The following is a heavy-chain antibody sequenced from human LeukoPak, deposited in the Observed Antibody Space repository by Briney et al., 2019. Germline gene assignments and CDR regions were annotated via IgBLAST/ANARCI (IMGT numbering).Heavy chain of an antibody. J-gene: IGHJ3*02. V-gene: IGHV3-7*01. CDR3: ARDDTHSDTSGSFYDAFDI. CDR1: GFAFNYYG. Sequence: GGSLRLSCAASGFAFNYYGMTWVRQAPGKGLEWVANIRPDGSVIHYVDSVKGRFTISRDSAKNSLYLQMNSLRVEDTAVYYCARDDTHSDTSGSFYDAFDIWGQGTMVTVSS. D-gene: IGHD3-22*01. CDR2: IRPDGSVI.